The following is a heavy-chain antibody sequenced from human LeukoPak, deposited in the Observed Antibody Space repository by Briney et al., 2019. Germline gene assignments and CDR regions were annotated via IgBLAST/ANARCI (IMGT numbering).Heavy chain of an antibody. CDR2: IYYSGST. CDR1: GGSISGYH. V-gene: IGHV4-59*01. CDR3: ARGGIYYDFWSGTHFFDY. J-gene: IGHJ4*02. Sequence: SETLSLTCNASGGSISGYHWSWIRQPPGKGLEWIGYIYYSGSTNYNPSLKSRVTISVDTSKNQFSLKLSSVTAADTAVYYCARGGIYYDFWSGTHFFDYWGQGTLVTVSS. D-gene: IGHD3-3*01.